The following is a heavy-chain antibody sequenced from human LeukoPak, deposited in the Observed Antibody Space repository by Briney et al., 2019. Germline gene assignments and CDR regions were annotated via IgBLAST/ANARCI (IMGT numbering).Heavy chain of an antibody. CDR3: ARAPARRYFDWFEEDY. V-gene: IGHV1-3*03. D-gene: IGHD3-9*01. CDR2: INAGNGNT. CDR1: GYTFTSYD. J-gene: IGHJ4*02. Sequence: GASVKVSCKASGYTFTSYDINWVRQATGQGLEWMGWINAGNGNTKYSQEFQGRVTITRDTSASTAYMELSSLRSEDMAVYYCARAPARRYFDWFEEDYWGQGTLVTVSS.